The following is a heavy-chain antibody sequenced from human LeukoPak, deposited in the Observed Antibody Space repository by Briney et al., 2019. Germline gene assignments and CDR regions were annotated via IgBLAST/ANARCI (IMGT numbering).Heavy chain of an antibody. D-gene: IGHD2-15*01. CDR1: GGSISGSTYY. CDR2: IYYSGST. CDR3: ARHYCSGGSCYGDTWFDP. V-gene: IGHV4-39*01. J-gene: IGHJ5*02. Sequence: PSETLSLTCTVSGGSISGSTYYWGWIRQPPGKGLEWIGSIYYSGSTYYNPSLKSRVTISVDTSKNQFSLKLSSVTAADTAMYFCARHYCSGGSCYGDTWFDPWGQGTLVTVSS.